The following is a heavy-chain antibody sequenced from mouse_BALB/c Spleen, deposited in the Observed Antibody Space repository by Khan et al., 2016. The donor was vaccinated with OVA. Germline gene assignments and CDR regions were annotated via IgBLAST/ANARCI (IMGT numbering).Heavy chain of an antibody. V-gene: IGHV3-2*02. J-gene: IGHJ4*01. CDR3: ARQNYYGYAMDY. Sequence: EVQLQESGPGLVKPSQSLSLTCTVTGYSITSDYAWNWIRQFPGNKLEWMGYISYSGSTSYNPSLRSRISITRDTSKNQFFLQLNSVTTEDTATFYCARQNYYGYAMDYWGQGTSVNVSS. CDR1: GYSITSDYA. CDR2: ISYSGST. D-gene: IGHD1-1*01.